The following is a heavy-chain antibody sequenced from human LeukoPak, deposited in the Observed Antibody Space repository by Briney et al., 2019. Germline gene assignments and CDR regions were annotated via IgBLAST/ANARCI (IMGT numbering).Heavy chain of an antibody. Sequence: GGSLRLSCAASGFTFSSYSMNWVRQAPGKGLEWVSYISSSSTIYYADSVKGRFTISRDNAKNSLYLQMNSLRAEDTAVYYCAREGGGGYCSGGSCSLRPYYYYYGMDVWGQGTTVTVSS. D-gene: IGHD2-15*01. CDR3: AREGGGGYCSGGSCSLRPYYYYYGMDV. V-gene: IGHV3-48*04. CDR2: ISSSSTI. J-gene: IGHJ6*02. CDR1: GFTFSSYS.